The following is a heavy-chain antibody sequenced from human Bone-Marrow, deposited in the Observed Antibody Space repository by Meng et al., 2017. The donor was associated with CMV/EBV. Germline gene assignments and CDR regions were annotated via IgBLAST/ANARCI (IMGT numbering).Heavy chain of an antibody. D-gene: IGHD5-24*01. CDR1: GYAFTTYG. CDR2: VSGYNGDT. CDR3: ARSVEMATIYDY. J-gene: IGHJ4*02. Sequence: ASVKVSCKASGYAFTTYGITWLRQAPGQRLECMGWVSGYNGDTDYAQKLQGRFTMTRDTSTSTAYMELKSLRFDDTAVYYCARSVEMATIYDYWGQGTLVTVSS. V-gene: IGHV1-18*01.